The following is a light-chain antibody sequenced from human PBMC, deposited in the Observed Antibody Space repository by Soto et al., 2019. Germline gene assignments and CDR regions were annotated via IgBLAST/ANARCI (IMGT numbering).Light chain of an antibody. V-gene: IGKV3-11*01. CDR2: DAS. J-gene: IGKJ1*01. CDR3: PQRSNWPRGT. CDR1: QSVSSY. Sequence: EIGLTHSPATVSLSPGERATLSCRASQSVSSYLAWYQQKPGQAPRLLIYDASNRATGIPARFSGSGSGTDFTLTISSLEPEDFAVYYCPQRSNWPRGTFGQGTKV.